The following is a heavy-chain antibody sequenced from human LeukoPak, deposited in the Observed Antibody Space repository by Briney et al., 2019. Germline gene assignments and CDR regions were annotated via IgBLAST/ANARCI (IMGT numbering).Heavy chain of an antibody. D-gene: IGHD3-3*01. J-gene: IGHJ4*02. CDR3: ARGAYDFWSGYYLFDY. Sequence: SETLSLTCTVSGGSISSYYWGWIRQPPGKGLEWIGSIYYSGSTYYNPSLKSRVTISVDTSKNQFSLKLSSVTAADTAVYYCARGAYDFWSGYYLFDYWGQGTLVTVSS. CDR2: IYYSGST. CDR1: GGSISSYY. V-gene: IGHV4-39*01.